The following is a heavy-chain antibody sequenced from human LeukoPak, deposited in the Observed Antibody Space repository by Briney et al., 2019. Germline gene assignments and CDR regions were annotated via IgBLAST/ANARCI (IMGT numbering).Heavy chain of an antibody. V-gene: IGHV1-18*01. CDR3: ARDYSSSLNPYAFDI. CDR2: ISAYNGNT. D-gene: IGHD6-13*01. Sequence: ASVKVSCKASGYTFTSYGISWVRQAPGQGLEWMGWISAYNGNTNYAQKLQGRVTMTTDTSTSTAYMELRSRRSDDTAVYYCARDYSSSLNPYAFDIWGQGTMVTVSS. CDR1: GYTFTSYG. J-gene: IGHJ3*02.